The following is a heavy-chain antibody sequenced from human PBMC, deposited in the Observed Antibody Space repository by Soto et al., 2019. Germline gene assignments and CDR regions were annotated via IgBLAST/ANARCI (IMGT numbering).Heavy chain of an antibody. CDR2: ISGYNGNT. V-gene: IGHV1-18*01. D-gene: IGHD6-13*01. CDR1: GYTFTKYG. CDR3: AREVASAGGEYDY. J-gene: IGHJ4*02. Sequence: QVQLVQSAAEVKNPGASVKVSCKTSGYTFTKYGIGWVRQAPGQGLEWMGWISGYNGNTNYAQNLQGRVTVTADTXTSTGDMELRGLRSDDTAVYYCAREVASAGGEYDYWGQGTLVTVSS.